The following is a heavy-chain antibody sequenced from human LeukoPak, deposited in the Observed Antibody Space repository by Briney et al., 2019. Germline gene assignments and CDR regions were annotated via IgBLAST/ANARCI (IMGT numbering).Heavy chain of an antibody. CDR2: ISSSGSTV. V-gene: IGHV3-48*03. J-gene: IGHJ2*01. CDR1: GFTFSSYE. CDR3: ARNRSFTVTNYWYFDL. Sequence: GGSLRLSCAASGFTFSSYEMNWVRQAPGKGLEWVSYISSSGSTVYYADSVKGRFTISRDNAKNSLYLQMNSLRAEDTAVYYCARNRSFTVTNYWYFDLWGRGTLVTVSS. D-gene: IGHD4-17*01.